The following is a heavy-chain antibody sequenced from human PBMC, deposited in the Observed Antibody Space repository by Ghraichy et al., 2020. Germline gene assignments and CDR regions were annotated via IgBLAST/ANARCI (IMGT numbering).Heavy chain of an antibody. CDR3: ARGTYYYDSSGYPEALPLDY. CDR2: INHSGST. D-gene: IGHD3-22*01. Sequence: SETLSLTCAVYGGSFSGYYWSWIRQPPGKGLEWIGEINHSGSTNYNPSLKSRVTISVDTSKNQFSLKLSSVTAADTAVYYCARGTYYYDSSGYPEALPLDYWGQGTLVTVSS. V-gene: IGHV4-34*01. CDR1: GGSFSGYY. J-gene: IGHJ4*02.